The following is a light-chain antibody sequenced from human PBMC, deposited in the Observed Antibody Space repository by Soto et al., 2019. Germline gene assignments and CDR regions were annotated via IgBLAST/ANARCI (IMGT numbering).Light chain of an antibody. CDR1: QSISSY. Sequence: DIQMTQSPSSLSASVGDRVTITCRALQSISSYLNWYQQKPAKAPKLLIYAASSLQSGVPSRFSGSGSGTDFTLTISSLQPEDFATYYCQQSYGTRTWTVGQGTKVEIK. CDR2: AAS. V-gene: IGKV1-39*01. CDR3: QQSYGTRTWT. J-gene: IGKJ1*01.